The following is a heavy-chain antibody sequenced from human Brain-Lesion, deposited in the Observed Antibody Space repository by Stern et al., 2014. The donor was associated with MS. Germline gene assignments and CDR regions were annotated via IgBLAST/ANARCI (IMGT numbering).Heavy chain of an antibody. V-gene: IGHV4-61*02. J-gene: IGHJ4*02. Sequence: VQLEESGPGLVKPSQTLSLTCNVSGGSISSGSDYWSWLRQPVGKGLPWIGRIHPSGSAYYTPSLKSRVTISTDTSKNQFSLELTSVTAADTAIYYCASGYRIFDYWGQGILVTVSS. CDR2: IHPSGSA. CDR3: ASGYRIFDY. D-gene: IGHD5-18*01. CDR1: GGSISSGSDY.